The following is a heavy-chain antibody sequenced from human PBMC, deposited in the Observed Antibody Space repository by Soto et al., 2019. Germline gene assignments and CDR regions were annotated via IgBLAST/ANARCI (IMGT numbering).Heavy chain of an antibody. D-gene: IGHD2-21*02. Sequence: QVQLVQSGAEVKKPGSSVKVSCKASGGTFSSYTISWVRQAPGQGLEWMGRIIPILGIANYAQKFQGRVTITADKSTSTAYMELSSLRSEDTAVYYCARACGGDCSNAFDIWGQGTKVTVSS. V-gene: IGHV1-69*02. CDR3: ARACGGDCSNAFDI. CDR1: GGTFSSYT. J-gene: IGHJ3*02. CDR2: IIPILGIA.